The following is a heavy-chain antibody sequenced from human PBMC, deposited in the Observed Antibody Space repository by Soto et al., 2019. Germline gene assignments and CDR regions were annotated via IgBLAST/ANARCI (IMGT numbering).Heavy chain of an antibody. J-gene: IGHJ4*02. CDR2: ISGSGGST. CDR1: GFTFSSYA. Sequence: TGGSLRLSCAASGFTFSSYAMSWVRQAPGKGLEWVSAISGSGGSTYYADSVKGRFTISRDNSKNTLYLQMNSLRAEDTAVYYCAKDRIEVDTAMKFDYWGQGTLVTVSS. D-gene: IGHD5-18*01. CDR3: AKDRIEVDTAMKFDY. V-gene: IGHV3-23*01.